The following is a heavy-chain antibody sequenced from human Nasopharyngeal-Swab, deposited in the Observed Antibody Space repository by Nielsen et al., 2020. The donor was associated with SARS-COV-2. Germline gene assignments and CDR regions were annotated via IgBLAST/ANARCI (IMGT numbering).Heavy chain of an antibody. D-gene: IGHD6-13*01. CDR3: ASIVGAVGTIAMDV. J-gene: IGHJ6*02. V-gene: IGHV4-61*01. CDR2: IYYSGSP. CDR1: GGSVSSGSYY. Sequence: SETLSLTCTVSGGSVSSGSYYWSWIRQPPGKGLEWIGHIYYSGSPNYKPSLKSRVTISVDTSKNQFSLKLNSVTAADTAVYYCASIVGAVGTIAMDVWGQGTTVTVSS.